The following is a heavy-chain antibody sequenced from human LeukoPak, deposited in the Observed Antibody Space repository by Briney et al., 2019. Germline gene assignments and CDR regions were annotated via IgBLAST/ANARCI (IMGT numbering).Heavy chain of an antibody. V-gene: IGHV1-2*02. CDR2: INPNSGGT. J-gene: IGHJ4*02. CDR3: ARGHSTYYYDSSGYYYGN. CDR1: GYTFTGYY. D-gene: IGHD3-22*01. Sequence: GASVKVSCKASGYTFTGYYMHWVRQAPGQGLEWMGWINPNSGGTNYAQKFQGRVTMTRDTSISTAYMEVSRLRFDDTAVYYCARGHSTYYYDSSGYYYGNWGQGTLVTVSS.